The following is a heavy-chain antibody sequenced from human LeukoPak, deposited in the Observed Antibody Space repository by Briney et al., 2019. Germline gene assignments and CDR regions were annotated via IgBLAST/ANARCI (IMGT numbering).Heavy chain of an antibody. CDR3: AIRVVVPAAMRDY. CDR1: GGSLSGYY. CDR2: INHSGST. D-gene: IGHD2-2*01. V-gene: IGHV4-34*01. Sequence: SETLSLTCAVYGGSLSGYYWSWIRQPPGKGLERIGEINHSGSTNYNPSLKSRVTISVDTSKNQFSLKLSSVTAADTAVYYCAIRVVVPAAMRDYWGQGTLVTVSS. J-gene: IGHJ4*02.